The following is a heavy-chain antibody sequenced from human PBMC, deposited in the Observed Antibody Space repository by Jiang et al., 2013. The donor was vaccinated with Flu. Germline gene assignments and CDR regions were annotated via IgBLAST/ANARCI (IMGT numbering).Heavy chain of an antibody. Sequence: VQLLESGGGVVQPGRSLRLSCAASGFTFNSYGMHWVRQAPGKGLEWVAVIWHDGSNRYYADSVKGRFTISRDNSKNTLYLEMDSLRAEDTAVYYCARDPGEGVWNGWLFWGPGTLVTVSS. CDR2: IWHDGSNR. CDR3: ARDPGEGVWNGWLF. CDR1: GFTFNSYG. J-gene: IGHJ4*02. V-gene: IGHV3-33*01. D-gene: IGHD2-8*01.